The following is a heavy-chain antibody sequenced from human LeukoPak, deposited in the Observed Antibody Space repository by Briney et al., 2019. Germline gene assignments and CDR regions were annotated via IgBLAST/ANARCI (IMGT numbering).Heavy chain of an antibody. CDR2: IYSGGST. D-gene: IGHD3-22*01. CDR3: ARKRLYYYDSSGYYDY. CDR1: GFTVSSNY. Sequence: GGSLRLSCAASGFTVSSNYMSWVRQAPGKGLEWVSVIYSGGSTYYADSVKGRFTISRDNAKNSLYLQMNSLRAEDTAVYYCARKRLYYYDSSGYYDYWGQGTLVTVSS. V-gene: IGHV3-53*01. J-gene: IGHJ4*02.